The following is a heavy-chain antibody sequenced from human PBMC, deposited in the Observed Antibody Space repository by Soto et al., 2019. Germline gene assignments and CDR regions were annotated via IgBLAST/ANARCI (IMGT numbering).Heavy chain of an antibody. V-gene: IGHV3-53*01. D-gene: IGHD4-17*01. CDR2: INTGGGR. Sequence: GGSLRLSFAASGFAVSFNDMTWVRQAPGKGLEWVSVINTGGGRYYADSVKGRFTTSRDNSKNTLYLQMSSLRAEDTAVYYCARASYDYGDYPIDDWGQGTLVTVSS. CDR3: ARASYDYGDYPIDD. CDR1: GFAVSFND. J-gene: IGHJ4*01.